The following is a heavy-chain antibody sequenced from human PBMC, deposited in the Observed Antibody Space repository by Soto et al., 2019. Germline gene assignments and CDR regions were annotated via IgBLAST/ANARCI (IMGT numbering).Heavy chain of an antibody. CDR1: GFTFSSYA. CDR3: AKTLYYYDSSGYVDY. D-gene: IGHD3-22*01. V-gene: IGHV3-23*01. Sequence: PGGSLRFSCAASGFTFSSYAMSWVRQAPGKGLEWVSAISGSGGSTYYADSVKGRFTISRDNSKNTLYLQMNSLRAEDTAVYYCAKTLYYYDSSGYVDYWGQGTLVTVSS. J-gene: IGHJ4*02. CDR2: ISGSGGST.